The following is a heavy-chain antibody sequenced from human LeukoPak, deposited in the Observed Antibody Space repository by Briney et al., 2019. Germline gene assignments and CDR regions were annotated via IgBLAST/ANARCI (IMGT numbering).Heavy chain of an antibody. CDR2: VFTSGTT. J-gene: IGHJ4*02. CDR3: ARDLSYYDSSGSIFDY. D-gene: IGHD3-22*01. V-gene: IGHV4-4*07. CDR1: GGSISSYS. Sequence: SETLSLTCTVSGGSISSYSWSWIRKPAGKGLEWIGRVFTSGTTNYNPSLKGRVTMSLDMSKNQFSLKLSSVTAADTAAYYCARDLSYYDSSGSIFDYWGQGTLVTVSS.